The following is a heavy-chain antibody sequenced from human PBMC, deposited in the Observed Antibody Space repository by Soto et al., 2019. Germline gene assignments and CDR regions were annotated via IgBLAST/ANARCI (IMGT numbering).Heavy chain of an antibody. V-gene: IGHV4-59*08. CDR1: GASISSGY. D-gene: IGHD2-15*01. Sequence: PSETLSLTCTVSGASISSGYWSWIRQPPGKGLEWIGYIYYSGSTNYNPSLKSRVTISVDTSKDQFSLKLSPVTAADTAVYYCARHTPAISISDHWGQGTLVTVSS. CDR2: IYYSGST. J-gene: IGHJ4*02. CDR3: ARHTPAISISDH.